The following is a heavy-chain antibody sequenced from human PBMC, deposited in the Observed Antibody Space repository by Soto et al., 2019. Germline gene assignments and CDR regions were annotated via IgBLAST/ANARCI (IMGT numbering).Heavy chain of an antibody. CDR2: IYYSGST. CDR3: AREGPYCSGGSCSPDNWFDP. D-gene: IGHD2-15*01. Sequence: SETLSLTCTVSGGSISSYYWSWIRQPPGKGLEWIGYIYYSGSTNCNPSLKSRVTISVDTSKNQFSLKLSSVTAADTAVYYCAREGPYCSGGSCSPDNWFDPWGQATLVTVS. J-gene: IGHJ5*02. V-gene: IGHV4-59*01. CDR1: GGSISSYY.